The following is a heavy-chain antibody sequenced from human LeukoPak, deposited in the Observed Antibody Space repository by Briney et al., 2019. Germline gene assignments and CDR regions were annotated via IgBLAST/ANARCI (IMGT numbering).Heavy chain of an antibody. Sequence: SDTLSPTCTVSGGSISSGGYYWSWIRQHPGKGLEWIGYIYYSGRTYYNPFLKSRVTISVDTSKNQFSLKLSSVTAADAAVYYCARGVGSGSYYNGLHYYYYGMDVWGQGTTVTVSS. J-gene: IGHJ6*02. V-gene: IGHV4-31*03. CDR1: GGSISSGGYY. CDR2: IYYSGRT. D-gene: IGHD3-10*01. CDR3: ARGVGSGSYYNGLHYYYYGMDV.